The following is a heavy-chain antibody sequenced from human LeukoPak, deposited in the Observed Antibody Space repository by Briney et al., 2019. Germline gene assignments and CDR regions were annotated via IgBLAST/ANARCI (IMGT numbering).Heavy chain of an antibody. J-gene: IGHJ3*02. Sequence: SETLSLTCTVSGGSISSSNYYWGWIRQPQGKGLEWIGSIYYSGSTYYNPSLKSRVTISADTSKNQFSLKLSSVTAADTAVYYCARPDQRGYTYGYSAFDIWGQGTMVTVSS. CDR3: ARPDQRGYTYGYSAFDI. D-gene: IGHD5-18*01. CDR1: GGSISSSNYY. CDR2: IYYSGST. V-gene: IGHV4-39*01.